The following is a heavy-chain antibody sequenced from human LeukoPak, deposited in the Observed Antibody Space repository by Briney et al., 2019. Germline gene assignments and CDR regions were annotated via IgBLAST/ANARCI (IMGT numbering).Heavy chain of an antibody. CDR3: ARRRYCSSTSCYKEVGMVDY. CDR2: ISAYNGNT. Sequence: ASVKVSCKASGYTFTSYGISWVRQAPGQGLEWMGWISAYNGNTNYAQKFQGRVTITADESTSTAYMELSSLRSEDTAVYYCARRRYCSSTSCYKEVGMVDYWGQGTLVTVSS. J-gene: IGHJ4*02. CDR1: GYTFTSYG. D-gene: IGHD2-2*02. V-gene: IGHV1-18*01.